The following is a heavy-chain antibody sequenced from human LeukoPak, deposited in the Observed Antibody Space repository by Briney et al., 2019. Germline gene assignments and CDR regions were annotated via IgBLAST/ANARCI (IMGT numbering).Heavy chain of an antibody. Sequence: ASVKVSCKASGYAFTGYYMHWVRQAPGQGLEWMGWINPNSGGTNYAQKFQGRVTMTRDTSISTAYMELGGLRSDDTALYYCARGGYSYGYIWGQGTLVTVSS. J-gene: IGHJ4*02. D-gene: IGHD5-18*01. CDR1: GYAFTGYY. V-gene: IGHV1-2*02. CDR3: ARGGYSYGYI. CDR2: INPNSGGT.